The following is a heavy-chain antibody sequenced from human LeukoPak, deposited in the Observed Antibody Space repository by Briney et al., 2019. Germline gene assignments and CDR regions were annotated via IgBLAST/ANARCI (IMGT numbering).Heavy chain of an antibody. D-gene: IGHD6-19*01. V-gene: IGHV3-33*01. Sequence: GGSLRLSCAASGFTFSGYGMHWVRQAPGKGLEWVAVIWYDGSNKYYADSVKGRFTISRDNSKNTLYLQMNSLRAEDTAVYYCARAPLIAVAGTLDYWGQGTLVTVSS. CDR3: ARAPLIAVAGTLDY. J-gene: IGHJ4*02. CDR2: IWYDGSNK. CDR1: GFTFSGYG.